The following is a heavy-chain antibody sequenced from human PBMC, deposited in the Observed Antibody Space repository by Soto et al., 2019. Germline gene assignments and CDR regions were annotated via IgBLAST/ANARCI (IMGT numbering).Heavy chain of an antibody. CDR3: ARDTKLGYCHDGRCGGFDY. J-gene: IGHJ4*02. Sequence: QVQLVESGGGVVQPGRSLGLSCAASEFTFSNYGMHWVRQAPGKGLEWVAVIWYDGSDKHYADSVKGRFTISRDNSKNKLYLQMNSLRPEDTAVYYCARDTKLGYCHDGRCGGFDYWGQGTLVTVSS. V-gene: IGHV3-33*01. CDR1: EFTFSNYG. D-gene: IGHD2-15*01. CDR2: IWYDGSDK.